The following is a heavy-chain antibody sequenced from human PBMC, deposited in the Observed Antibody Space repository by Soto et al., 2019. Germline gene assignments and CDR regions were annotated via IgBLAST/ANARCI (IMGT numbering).Heavy chain of an antibody. Sequence: QLQLQESGPGLVKPSETLSLTCTVSGGSISSSSYYWGWIRQPPGKGLEWIGSIYYSGSTYYNPSLKSRVTISVDTSKNQFSLKLSSVTAADTAVYYCARLRGRGTIFGVAWNWFDPWGQGTLVTVSS. CDR3: ARLRGRGTIFGVAWNWFDP. D-gene: IGHD3-3*01. V-gene: IGHV4-39*01. CDR1: GGSISSSSYY. J-gene: IGHJ5*02. CDR2: IYYSGST.